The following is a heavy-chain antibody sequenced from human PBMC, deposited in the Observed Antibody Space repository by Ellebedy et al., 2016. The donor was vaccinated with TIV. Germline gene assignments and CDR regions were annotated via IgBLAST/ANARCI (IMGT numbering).Heavy chain of an antibody. CDR1: GYTFTGYY. CDR3: ARGDCSSTSCSDPTNFDY. D-gene: IGHD2-2*01. Sequence: ASVKVSCKASGYTFTGYYMHWVRQAPGQGLEWMGWINPNSGGTNYAQKFQGWVTMTRDTSISTAYMELSRLRSDDTAVYYCARGDCSSTSCSDPTNFDYWGQGTLVTVSS. J-gene: IGHJ4*02. V-gene: IGHV1-2*04. CDR2: INPNSGGT.